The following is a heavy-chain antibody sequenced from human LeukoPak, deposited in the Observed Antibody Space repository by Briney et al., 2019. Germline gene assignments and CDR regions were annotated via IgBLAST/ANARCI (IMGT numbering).Heavy chain of an antibody. J-gene: IGHJ4*02. CDR3: ARDKVTIFGSPEALYFDY. CDR1: GFTFSSYA. CDR2: ISYDGSNK. V-gene: IGHV3-30*04. D-gene: IGHD3-3*01. Sequence: GGSLRLSCAASGFTFSSYAMHWVRQAPGKGLEWVAVISYDGSNKYYADSVKGRFTISRDNSKNTQYLQMNSLRAEDTAVYYCARDKVTIFGSPEALYFDYWGQGTLVTVSS.